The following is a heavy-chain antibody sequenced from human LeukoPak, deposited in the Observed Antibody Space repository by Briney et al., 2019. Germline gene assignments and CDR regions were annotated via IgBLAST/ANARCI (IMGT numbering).Heavy chain of an antibody. CDR3: ARYRYCSSTSCYIRAYNWFDP. V-gene: IGHV1-2*02. J-gene: IGHJ5*02. Sequence: GASVKVSCKASGYTFTGYYMHWVRQAPGQGLEWMGWINPNSGGTNYAQKFQGRVTMTRDTSISTAYMELSRLRSDDTAVYYCARYRYCSSTSCYIRAYNWFDPWGQGTLVTVSS. D-gene: IGHD2-2*02. CDR1: GYTFTGYY. CDR2: INPNSGGT.